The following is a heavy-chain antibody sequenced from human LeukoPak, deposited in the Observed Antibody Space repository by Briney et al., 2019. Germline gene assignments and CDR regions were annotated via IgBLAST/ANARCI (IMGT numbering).Heavy chain of an antibody. D-gene: IGHD6-6*01. CDR2: INTDGSST. Sequence: GGSLRLSCAASGFTFSTYWMHWVRQAPGKGLVWVSRINTDGSSTNYADSVKGRFTISRDNAKNTLYLQMSSLRAEDTAVYYCARGGSYSSSSVDYWGQGTLVTVSS. CDR3: ARGGSYSSSSVDY. CDR1: GFTFSTYW. J-gene: IGHJ4*02. V-gene: IGHV3-74*01.